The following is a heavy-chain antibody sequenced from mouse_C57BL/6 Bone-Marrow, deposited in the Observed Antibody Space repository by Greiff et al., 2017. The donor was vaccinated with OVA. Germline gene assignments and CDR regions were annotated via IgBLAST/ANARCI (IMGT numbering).Heavy chain of an antibody. CDR2: FYPGSGSI. V-gene: IGHV1-62-2*01. D-gene: IGHD2-3*01. CDR1: GYTFTEYT. Sequence: SLSYLLKPFASVKLSCNSSGYTFTEYTIHWVKQRSGQGLECIGWFYPGSGSIKYNEKFKDKATLTADKSSSTVYMELSRLTSEDAAVYFCARHEDGYYVAWFAYWGQGTLVTVSA. J-gene: IGHJ3*01. CDR3: ARHEDGYYVAWFAY.